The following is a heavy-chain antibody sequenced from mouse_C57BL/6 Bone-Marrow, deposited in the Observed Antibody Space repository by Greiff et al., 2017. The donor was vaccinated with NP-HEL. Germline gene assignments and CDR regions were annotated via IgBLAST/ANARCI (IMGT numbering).Heavy chain of an antibody. CDR3: ARLFITTLYWYFDV. D-gene: IGHD1-1*01. CDR1: GFTFSDYY. J-gene: IGHJ1*03. CDR2: ISNGGGST. Sequence: EVKLMESGGGLVQPGGSLKLSCAASGFTFSDYYMYWVRQTPEKRLEWVAYISNGGGSTYYPDTVKGRFTISRDNAKNTLYLQMSRLKSEDTAMYYCARLFITTLYWYFDVWGTGTTVTVSS. V-gene: IGHV5-12*01.